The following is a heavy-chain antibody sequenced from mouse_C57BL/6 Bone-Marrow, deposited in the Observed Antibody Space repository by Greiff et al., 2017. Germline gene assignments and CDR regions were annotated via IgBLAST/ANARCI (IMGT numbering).Heavy chain of an antibody. J-gene: IGHJ3*01. CDR2: IDPDDGGT. D-gene: IGHD2-5*01. Sequence: DVQLQESGAELVRPGASVKLSCTASGFNFKDYYMHWVKQRTEQGLEWIGRIDPDDGGTKYAPKFQGKATITVDKSYNTAYLQLSRLTSEDSAVYFFSRSNFVFFAYWGQGTLVTVSA. V-gene: IGHV14-2*01. CDR1: GFNFKDYY. CDR3: SRSNFVFFAY.